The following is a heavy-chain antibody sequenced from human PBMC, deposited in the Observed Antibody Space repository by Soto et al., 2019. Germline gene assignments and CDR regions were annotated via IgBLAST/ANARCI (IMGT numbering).Heavy chain of an antibody. V-gene: IGHV1-18*01. D-gene: IGHD6-6*01. CDR1: GYTFTSYG. Sequence: GASVKVSCKASGYTFTSYGITWVRQAPGQGLEWMGWISGYNGNTMYAQKVQGRVTMTTDTSTSTVYMELRSLRSDDTALYYCARDGIAARPTPDYWGQGTLVTVSS. J-gene: IGHJ4*02. CDR3: ARDGIAARPTPDY. CDR2: ISGYNGNT.